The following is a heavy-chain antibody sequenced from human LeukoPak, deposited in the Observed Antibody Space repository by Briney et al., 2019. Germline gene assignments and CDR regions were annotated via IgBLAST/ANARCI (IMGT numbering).Heavy chain of an antibody. Sequence: SETLSLTCTVSGGSISTSNYYWGWIRQPPGKGLEWIGNIFYSGSTYYGPSLKSRLTISLDTSRNQFSLKLTSVTAADTAVYYCARGYSSSWYLNWFDPWGQGTLVTVSS. CDR2: IFYSGST. D-gene: IGHD6-13*01. V-gene: IGHV4-39*07. CDR1: GGSISTSNYY. CDR3: ARGYSSSWYLNWFDP. J-gene: IGHJ5*02.